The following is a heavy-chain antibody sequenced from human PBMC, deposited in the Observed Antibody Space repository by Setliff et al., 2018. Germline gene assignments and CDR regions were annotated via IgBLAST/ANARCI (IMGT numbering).Heavy chain of an antibody. CDR2: IDRTGNR. Sequence: SETLSLTCAVSGVSISDGHFWGWIRQPPGKGLECIGSIDRTGNRYYNSPLRSRVTLSMDMSRNEFSLELRSMTAADTAMYYCARRDEYLQFREFFDFWGQGIQVTVSS. V-gene: IGHV4-38-2*01. D-gene: IGHD3-10*01. CDR3: ARRDEYLQFREFFDF. J-gene: IGHJ4*02. CDR1: GVSISDGHF.